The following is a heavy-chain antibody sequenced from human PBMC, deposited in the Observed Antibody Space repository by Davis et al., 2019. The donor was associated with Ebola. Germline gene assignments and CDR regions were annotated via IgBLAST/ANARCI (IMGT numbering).Heavy chain of an antibody. Sequence: MPSETLSLSCTVSGGSISSYYWSWIRQPPGKGLEWIGYIYYSGSTNYNPSLKSRVTISVDTSKNQFSLKLSSVTAADTAVYYCARYVKYGLDVWGQGTTVTVSS. D-gene: IGHD3-10*02. V-gene: IGHV4-59*01. CDR3: ARYVKYGLDV. J-gene: IGHJ6*02. CDR1: GGSISSYY. CDR2: IYYSGST.